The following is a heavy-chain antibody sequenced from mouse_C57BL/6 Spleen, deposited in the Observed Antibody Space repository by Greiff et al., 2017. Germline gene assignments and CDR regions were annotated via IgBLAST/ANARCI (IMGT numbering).Heavy chain of an antibody. V-gene: IGHV1-80*01. J-gene: IGHJ4*01. D-gene: IGHD1-3*01. CDR1: GYAFSSYW. CDR2: IYPGDGDT. CDR3: AREYTSGFDYAMDY. Sequence: VQLQESGAELVKPGASVKISCKASGYAFSSYWMNWVKQRPGKGLEWIGQIYPGDGDTNYNGKFKGKATLTADKSSSTAYMQLSSLTSEDSAVXFCAREYTSGFDYAMDYWGQGTSVTVSS.